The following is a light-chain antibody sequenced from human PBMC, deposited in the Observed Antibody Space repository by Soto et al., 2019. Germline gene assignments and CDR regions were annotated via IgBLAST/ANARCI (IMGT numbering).Light chain of an antibody. V-gene: IGKV1-27*01. J-gene: IGKJ5*01. CDR2: AAS. CDR3: QQYSSVIT. Sequence: DIQMTQSPSSLSASVGDRVTITCRASQGISNFLAWYQQKPGKVPKLLISAASTLQSGVPSRFSGSGSGTDFTLTITSLQPGDVATYYCQQYSSVITFGQGTRLEIK. CDR1: QGISNF.